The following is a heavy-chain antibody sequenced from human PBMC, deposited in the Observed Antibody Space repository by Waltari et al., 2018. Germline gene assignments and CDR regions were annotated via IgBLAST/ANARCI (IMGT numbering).Heavy chain of an antibody. D-gene: IGHD3-3*01. J-gene: IGHJ4*02. CDR3: ARDYEGYRDY. V-gene: IGHV4-39*07. CDR2: IYGNRSGT. Sequence: QVQLQESGPGLVKPSETLSLTCAVSGGSISDSYYWNWIRQPPGKGLEWIGNIYGNRSGTYYNPSLKIRVTISKDTSKNQYFLKLSSVTAADTAVYYCARDYEGYRDYWGQGVLVTVSS. CDR1: GGSISDSYY.